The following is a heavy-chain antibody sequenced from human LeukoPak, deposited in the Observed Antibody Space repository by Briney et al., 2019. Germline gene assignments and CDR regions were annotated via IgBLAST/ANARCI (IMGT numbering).Heavy chain of an antibody. CDR3: ATISSTHSLI. Sequence: SETLSLTCAVSDGSIISNSYYWAWIRQPPGKGLEWIGSIYSSGTTYYNPYLKSRLTISVDTSKNHFSLKLSSVTAADTAVYYCATISSTHSLIWGQGTLVTVSS. D-gene: IGHD5/OR15-5a*01. CDR2: IYSSGTT. CDR1: DGSIISNSYY. V-gene: IGHV4-39*02. J-gene: IGHJ4*02.